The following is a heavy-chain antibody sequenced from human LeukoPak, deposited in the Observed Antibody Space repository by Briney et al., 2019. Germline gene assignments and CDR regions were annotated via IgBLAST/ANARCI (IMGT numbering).Heavy chain of an antibody. V-gene: IGHV5-51*01. J-gene: IGHJ5*02. CDR3: ARGSTVTTPGRWFDP. CDR2: IYPGDSDT. CDR1: GYSFTSYW. Sequence: GESLKISCKGSGYSFTSYWIGWVRQMPGKGLEWMGIIYPGDSDTRYSPSFQGQVTISVDKSISTAYLQWSSLKASDTAMYYCARGSTVTTPGRWFDPWGQGTLVTVSS. D-gene: IGHD4-11*01.